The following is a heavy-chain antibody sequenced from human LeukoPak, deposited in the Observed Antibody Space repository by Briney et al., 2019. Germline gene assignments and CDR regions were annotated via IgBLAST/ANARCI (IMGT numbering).Heavy chain of an antibody. CDR3: ARVVLRDFWSGYYVYFDY. J-gene: IGHJ4*02. D-gene: IGHD3-3*01. CDR1: GYTFTSYG. Sequence: ASVKASCKASGYTFTSYGISWVRQAPGQGLEWMGWISAYNGNTNYAQKLQGRVTMTTDTSTSTAYMELRSLRSDDTAVYYCARVVLRDFWSGYYVYFDYWGQGTLVTVSS. V-gene: IGHV1-18*01. CDR2: ISAYNGNT.